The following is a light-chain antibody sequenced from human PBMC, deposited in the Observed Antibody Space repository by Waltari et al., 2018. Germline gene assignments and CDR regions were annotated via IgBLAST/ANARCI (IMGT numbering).Light chain of an antibody. J-gene: IGLJ3*02. CDR2: VNSDGSH. CDR3: QTGGHGTWV. Sequence: LTQSPSASASLGASVKLTCTLSSGHSSNITAWPQQQPEKSPGYLLKVNSDGSHNKGVGIPDRFSGSSSGAEGYLTIPSLQAEDEADYYCQTGGHGTWVFGGGTRLTVL. V-gene: IGLV4-69*01. CDR1: SGHSSNI.